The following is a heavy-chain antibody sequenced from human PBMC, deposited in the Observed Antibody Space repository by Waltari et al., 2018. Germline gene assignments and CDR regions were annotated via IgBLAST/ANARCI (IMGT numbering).Heavy chain of an antibody. V-gene: IGHV4-4*07. Sequence: QVQLQESGPGLVKPSETLSLTCTVSGGSISGYYWNWIRQPAGKGLEWIGRVYTSGSTNYNPSLKSRVTMSVDKSKNQFSLKLSSVTAADTAVYFCAREIDRGPGRWFDPWGQGTLVTVSS. CDR2: VYTSGST. CDR1: GGSISGYY. D-gene: IGHD1-26*01. CDR3: AREIDRGPGRWFDP. J-gene: IGHJ5*02.